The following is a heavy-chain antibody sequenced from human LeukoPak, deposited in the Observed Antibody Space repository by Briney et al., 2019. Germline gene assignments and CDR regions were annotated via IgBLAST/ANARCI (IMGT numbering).Heavy chain of an antibody. V-gene: IGHV4-59*01. CDR1: GGSISSYY. J-gene: IGHJ4*02. D-gene: IGHD4-17*01. CDR2: IYYSGST. Sequence: SETLSLTCTVSGGSISSYYWSWIRQPPGKGPEWIGYIYYSGSTNYNPSLKSRVTISVDTSKNQFSLKLSSVTAADTAVYYCARSTPYGDLDYWGQGTLVTVSS. CDR3: ARSTPYGDLDY.